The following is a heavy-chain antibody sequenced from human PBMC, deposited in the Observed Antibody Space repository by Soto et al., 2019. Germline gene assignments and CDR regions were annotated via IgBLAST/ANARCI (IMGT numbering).Heavy chain of an antibody. Sequence: PGGSLRLSCAASGFTFSSYAMTWVRQAPGKGLEWVSAISGSGNTSYYADSVKGRFTISRDSSKKMLYLQMNSLRPEDTAVYYCAKDRGRTWYEDYWGQGTLVTGSS. CDR3: AKDRGRTWYEDY. CDR2: ISGSGNTS. CDR1: GFTFSSYA. D-gene: IGHD6-13*01. J-gene: IGHJ4*02. V-gene: IGHV3-23*01.